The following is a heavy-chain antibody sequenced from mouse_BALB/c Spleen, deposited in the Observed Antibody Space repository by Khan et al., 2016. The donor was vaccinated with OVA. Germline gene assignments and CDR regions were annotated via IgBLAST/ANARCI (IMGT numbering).Heavy chain of an antibody. CDR1: GYTFTNYG. Sequence: QIQLVQSGPELKKPGETVKISCKASGYTFTNYGINWVKHAPGKGLKWMGWINTNTGEPTYAEEFKGRFAFSLATSASTAYLQLNNLKNEDTATYFCATGNYYGSNSGFAYWGQGTLVTVSA. CDR2: INTNTGEP. CDR3: ATGNYYGSNSGFAY. D-gene: IGHD1-1*01. J-gene: IGHJ3*01. V-gene: IGHV9-3*02.